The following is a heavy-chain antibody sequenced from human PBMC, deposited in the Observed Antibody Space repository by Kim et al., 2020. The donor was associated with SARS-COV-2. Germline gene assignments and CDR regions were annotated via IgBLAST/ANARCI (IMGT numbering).Heavy chain of an antibody. J-gene: IGHJ4*02. Sequence: SETLSLTCAVYGGSFSGYYWSWIRQPPGKGLEWIGEINHSGSTNYNPSLKSRVTISVDTSKNQFSLKLSSVTAADTAVYYCARGPYYYDSSGYLSYWGQGTLVTVSS. CDR1: GGSFSGYY. V-gene: IGHV4-34*01. D-gene: IGHD3-22*01. CDR2: INHSGST. CDR3: ARGPYYYDSSGYLSY.